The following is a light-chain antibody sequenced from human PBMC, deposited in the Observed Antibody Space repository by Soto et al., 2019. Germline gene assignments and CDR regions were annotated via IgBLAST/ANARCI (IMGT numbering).Light chain of an antibody. Sequence: EIVLTQSPGTLSLSPGERVTLSCRASQSVTNNYLAWYQQKPGQAPRLLMYDASTRLTGIPDRFSGSGSGTDFTLTISRLEPEDVGVYYCQRYGSSPPYTFGQGTKLEIK. CDR1: QSVTNNY. CDR2: DAS. CDR3: QRYGSSPPYT. J-gene: IGKJ2*01. V-gene: IGKV3-20*01.